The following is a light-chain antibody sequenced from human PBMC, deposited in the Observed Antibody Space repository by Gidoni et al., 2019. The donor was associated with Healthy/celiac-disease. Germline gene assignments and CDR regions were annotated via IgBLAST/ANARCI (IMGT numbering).Light chain of an antibody. CDR3: SSYTSSSTLV. Sequence: QSALTQPASVSGSPGQPITISCPGTSSDAGGYNYVSWYQQHPVKAPNLMIDEVSNRPSGVSNRFSGSKSGNTASLTISGLQAEDEADYYCSSYTSSSTLVFGTGTKVTVL. J-gene: IGLJ1*01. V-gene: IGLV2-14*01. CDR2: EVS. CDR1: SSDAGGYNY.